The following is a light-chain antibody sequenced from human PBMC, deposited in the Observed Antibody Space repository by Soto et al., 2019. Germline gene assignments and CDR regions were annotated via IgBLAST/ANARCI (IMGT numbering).Light chain of an antibody. V-gene: IGKV3-11*01. CDR3: EHSNHWPLT. CDR1: LSVSSSH. J-gene: IGKJ1*01. CDR2: EAS. Sequence: LWQSLGTLSLSPGESAPLSCRASLSVSSSHLDWYQQKPGQAPTRLIYEASNRDTGIPARFSGSRSGTDFTLTISSVEAEDVGIYYCEHSNHWPLTFGQGTKVDIK.